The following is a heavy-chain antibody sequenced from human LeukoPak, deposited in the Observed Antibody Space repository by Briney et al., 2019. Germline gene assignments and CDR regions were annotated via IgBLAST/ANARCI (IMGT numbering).Heavy chain of an antibody. CDR2: INPNDGGT. Sequence: ASVKVSCKASGYTFTGYYIHWVRQAPGQGLEWMGRINPNDGGTNYAQKFQGRVTMTRDMSMSTAYMELSRLRSVDTAVYYCAGEDNSSGYRPFDIWGQGTMVTVPS. D-gene: IGHD3-22*01. CDR1: GYTFTGYY. CDR3: AGEDNSSGYRPFDI. V-gene: IGHV1-2*06. J-gene: IGHJ3*02.